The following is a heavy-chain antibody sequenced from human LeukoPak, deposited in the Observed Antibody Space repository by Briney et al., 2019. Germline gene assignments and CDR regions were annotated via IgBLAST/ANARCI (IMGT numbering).Heavy chain of an antibody. Sequence: GSLRLSCAASGFPFSSYSMKWVRQAPGKGLEWVSSISSSSSYIYYADSVRGRFTISRDNAKNSLYLQMNSLRAEDTAVYYCARDGGSGSYYFDYWGQGTLVTVSS. CDR2: ISSSSSYI. J-gene: IGHJ4*02. V-gene: IGHV3-21*01. CDR3: ARDGGSGSYYFDY. D-gene: IGHD1-26*01. CDR1: GFPFSSYS.